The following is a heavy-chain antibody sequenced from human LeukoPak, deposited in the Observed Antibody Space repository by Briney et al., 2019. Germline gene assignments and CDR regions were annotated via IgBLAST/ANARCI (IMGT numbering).Heavy chain of an antibody. V-gene: IGHV4-31*03. CDR2: IYYSGST. J-gene: IGHJ4*02. CDR1: GDSISSSGYY. CDR3: ARQSVAEDFEN. Sequence: SETLSLTCTVSGDSISSSGYYWSWIHQHPGKGLEWIGYIYYSGSTYYNPSLKSRVAISVDTSKNQLSLKLGSVTAADTAVYYCARQSVAEDFENWGQGTLVTVSS. D-gene: IGHD6-19*01.